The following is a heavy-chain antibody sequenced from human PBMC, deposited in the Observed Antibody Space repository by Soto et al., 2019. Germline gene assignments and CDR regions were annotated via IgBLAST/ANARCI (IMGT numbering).Heavy chain of an antibody. Sequence: GGSLRLSCTASGFTFNTHLMHWVRQAPGKGLVWVSRIYFDGITTNYADSVKGRLTVSRDNAKNTVYLHVNTLRDEDTAVYYCARGGAMGVDYWGQGTLVTVSS. CDR2: IYFDGITT. CDR1: GFTFNTHL. CDR3: ARGGAMGVDY. D-gene: IGHD1-26*01. J-gene: IGHJ4*02. V-gene: IGHV3-74*01.